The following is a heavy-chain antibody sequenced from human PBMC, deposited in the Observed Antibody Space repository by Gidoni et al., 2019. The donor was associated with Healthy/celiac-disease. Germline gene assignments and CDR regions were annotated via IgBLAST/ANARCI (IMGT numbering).Heavy chain of an antibody. CDR3: ARYGAATRGGIDY. V-gene: IGHV1-3*01. CDR1: GYTFTSYA. CDR2: INAGNGNT. D-gene: IGHD2-15*01. Sequence: QVQLVQSGAEVKKPGASVKVSCKASGYTFTSYAMHWVRQAPGQRLEWMGWINAGNGNTKYSQKFQGRVTITRDTSASTAYMELSSLRSEDTAVYYCARYGAATRGGIDYWGQGTLVTVSS. J-gene: IGHJ4*02.